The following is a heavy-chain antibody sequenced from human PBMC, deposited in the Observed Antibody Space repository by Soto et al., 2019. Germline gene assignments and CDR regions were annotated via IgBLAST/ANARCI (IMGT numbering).Heavy chain of an antibody. V-gene: IGHV3-74*01. CDR1: GFTFSSYW. J-gene: IGHJ4*02. D-gene: IGHD4-17*01. CDR2: INSDGSST. Sequence: EVQLVESGGGLVQPGGSLRLSCAASGFTFSSYWMHWVHQAPGKGLVWVSRINSDGSSTSYADSVKGRFTISRDNAKNTLYLQMNSLRAEDTAVYYCAREWDYGDYPTGHGYWGQGTLVTVSS. CDR3: AREWDYGDYPTGHGY.